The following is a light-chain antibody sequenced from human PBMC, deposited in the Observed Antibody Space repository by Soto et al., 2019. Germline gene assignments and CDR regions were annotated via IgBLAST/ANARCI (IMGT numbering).Light chain of an antibody. Sequence: EIVLTQSPGTLSLSPGETATLSCRASQSVSGYLAWYQQKPGQAPRLLIYDAFKRATGIPDRFSGSASGIEFTLTINSLEPEDFAVYYCQQRSTWPALTFGGGTKVEIK. J-gene: IGKJ4*01. CDR2: DAF. V-gene: IGKV3-11*01. CDR1: QSVSGY. CDR3: QQRSTWPALT.